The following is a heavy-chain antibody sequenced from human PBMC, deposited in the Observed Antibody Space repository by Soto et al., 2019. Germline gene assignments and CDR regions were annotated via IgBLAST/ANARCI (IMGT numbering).Heavy chain of an antibody. CDR2: ISYDGSIK. D-gene: IGHD3-10*01. CDR1: GFTFSNDG. CDR3: ARDWVWLGPHPIDD. J-gene: IGHJ4*02. Sequence: QVQLVESGGGVVQPGGSLSLSCAASGFTFSNDGMHWVRQAPGKVLERVEVISYDGSIKYYANSVKGRLTSSRDNSKNTRYSQMNSWTTEDTAVYYCARDWVWLGPHPIDDRCQGNLVSVPS. V-gene: IGHV3-30*03.